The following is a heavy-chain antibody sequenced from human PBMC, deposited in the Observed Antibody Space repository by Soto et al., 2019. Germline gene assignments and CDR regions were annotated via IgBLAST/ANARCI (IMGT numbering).Heavy chain of an antibody. J-gene: IGHJ4*02. D-gene: IGHD4-17*01. V-gene: IGHV3-30-3*01. CDR3: ARFYGDPRLFDY. CDR1: GFTFSSYA. Sequence: GGSLRLSCAASGFTFSSYAMHWVRQAPGKGLEWVAVISYDGSNKYYADSVKGRLTISRDNAKNSLYLQMNSLRAEDTAVYYCARFYGDPRLFDYWGQGTLVTVSS. CDR2: ISYDGSNK.